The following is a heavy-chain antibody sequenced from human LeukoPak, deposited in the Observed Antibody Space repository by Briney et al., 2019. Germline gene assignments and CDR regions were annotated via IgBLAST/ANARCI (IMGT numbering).Heavy chain of an antibody. CDR2: ISYDGSNK. D-gene: IGHD3-22*01. CDR3: AKTGSVGMIANSLDC. CDR1: GFTFSSYA. Sequence: GGSLRLSCAASGFTFSSYAMHWVRQAPGKGLEWVAVISYDGSNKYYADSVKGRFTISRDNSKNTLYLQMNSLRAEDTAVYYCAKTGSVGMIANSLDCWGQGTLVTVSS. V-gene: IGHV3-30-3*02. J-gene: IGHJ4*02.